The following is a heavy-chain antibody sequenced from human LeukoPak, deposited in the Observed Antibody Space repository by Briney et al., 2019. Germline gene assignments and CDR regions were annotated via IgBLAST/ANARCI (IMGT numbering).Heavy chain of an antibody. Sequence: HPGGSLRLSCAASGLTFSSYRMNWVRQAPGKGLEWVSYISSSSSTVHYADSVKGRFTISRDNAKNSLYLQMNSLRAEDTAVYYCARLYCSGGSCYKGAGDYWGQGTLVTVSS. CDR1: GLTFSSYR. D-gene: IGHD2-15*01. CDR2: ISSSSSTV. CDR3: ARLYCSGGSCYKGAGDY. J-gene: IGHJ4*02. V-gene: IGHV3-48*01.